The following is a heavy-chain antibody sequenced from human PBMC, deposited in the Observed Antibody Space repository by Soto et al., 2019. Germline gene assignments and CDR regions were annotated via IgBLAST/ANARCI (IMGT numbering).Heavy chain of an antibody. V-gene: IGHV6-1*01. CDR1: GDSVSSNSAA. Sequence: SQTLSLTCVISGDSVSSNSAAWNWIRQSPSRGLEWLGRTYYRSKWYNDYAVSVKSRITINPDTSKNQFSLQLNSVTPEDTAVYYCARAGLRFLEWLNENWFDPWGQGTLVTVSS. J-gene: IGHJ5*02. D-gene: IGHD3-3*01. CDR2: TYYRSKWYN. CDR3: ARAGLRFLEWLNENWFDP.